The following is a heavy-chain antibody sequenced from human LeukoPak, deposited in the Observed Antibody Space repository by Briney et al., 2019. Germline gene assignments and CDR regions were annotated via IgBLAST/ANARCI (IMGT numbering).Heavy chain of an antibody. J-gene: IGHJ5*01. D-gene: IGHD3-10*01. CDR1: GYSFTNFY. CDR2: INPSGGST. V-gene: IGHV1-46*01. Sequence: ASVKVSCKASGYSFTNFYIHWVRQPPAQGLEWMGIINPSGGSTNYAQKFQGRVTMTSDTSASTVYLDLSSLRSGDTAIYYCARDKSSTNWLVFWGQGTLVSVSS. CDR3: ARDKSSTNWLVF.